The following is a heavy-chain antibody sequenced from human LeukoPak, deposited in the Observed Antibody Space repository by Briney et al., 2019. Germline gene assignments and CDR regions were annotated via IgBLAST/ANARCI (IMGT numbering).Heavy chain of an antibody. CDR1: GLTFSSYS. Sequence: PGGSLRLSCAASGLTFSSYSMNWVRQAPGKGLEWVSSISTSSIYIYYADSVKGRFTISRHNAKNSVYLQMDSLRAEDTAVYYCARDSTAVAAHEGDYWGQGTLVTVSS. CDR3: ARDSTAVAAHEGDY. CDR2: ISTSSIYI. V-gene: IGHV3-21*01. J-gene: IGHJ4*02. D-gene: IGHD6-19*01.